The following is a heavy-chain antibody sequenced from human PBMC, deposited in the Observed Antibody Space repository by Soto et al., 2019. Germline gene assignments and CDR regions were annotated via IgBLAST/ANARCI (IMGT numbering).Heavy chain of an antibody. J-gene: IGHJ5*02. CDR2: IYHSGST. CDR1: GYSISSGYY. Sequence: ETLSLTCAVSGYSISSGYYWGWIRQPPGKGLEWIGSIYHSGSTYYNPSLKSRVTISVDTSKNQFSLKLSSVTAADTAVYYCARDVGVGIAVGMSWFDPWGQGTLVTVSS. V-gene: IGHV4-38-2*02. D-gene: IGHD6-19*01. CDR3: ARDVGVGIAVGMSWFDP.